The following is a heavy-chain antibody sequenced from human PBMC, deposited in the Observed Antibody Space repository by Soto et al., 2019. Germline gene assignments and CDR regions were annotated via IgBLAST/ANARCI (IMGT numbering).Heavy chain of an antibody. CDR1: GGSINSGGYS. CDR3: ARRYGDYFDY. CDR2: IYHSGST. D-gene: IGHD4-17*01. Sequence: SETLSLTCAVSGGSINSGGYSWSWIRQPPGKGLEWIGYIYHSGSTYYNPSLKSRVTISVDRSKNQFSLKLSSVTAADTAVYYCARRYGDYFDYWGQGTLVTVSS. V-gene: IGHV4-30-2*01. J-gene: IGHJ4*02.